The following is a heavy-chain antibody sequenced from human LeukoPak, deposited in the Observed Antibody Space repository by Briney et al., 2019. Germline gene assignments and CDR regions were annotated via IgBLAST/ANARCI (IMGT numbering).Heavy chain of an antibody. CDR3: ARHTRTSGCYCVDY. V-gene: IGHV5-51*01. D-gene: IGHD3-10*01. CDR1: GYSFTNYW. Sequence: GESLKISCQGSGYSFTNYWIGWVRQMPGKGLEWMGIIYPGDSDTRYSPSFQGQVTISADKSISTTYLQWSSLKASDTAMYYCARHTRTSGCYCVDYWGQGTLVTVSS. CDR2: IYPGDSDT. J-gene: IGHJ4*02.